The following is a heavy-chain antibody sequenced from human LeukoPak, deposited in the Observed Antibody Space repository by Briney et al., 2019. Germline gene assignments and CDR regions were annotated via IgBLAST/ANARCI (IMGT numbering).Heavy chain of an antibody. CDR3: ARWVGELLYPYFDP. V-gene: IGHV3-74*01. J-gene: IGHJ5*02. Sequence: PGGSLILSCAASGFTFISNWMHWVRQAPGKGLVWVSRINGDGSTTSYADSVKGRFTISRDNSKNTLYLQMNSLRAEDTAVYYCARWVGELLYPYFDPWGQGTLVTVSS. CDR2: INGDGSTT. CDR1: GFTFISNW. D-gene: IGHD3-10*01.